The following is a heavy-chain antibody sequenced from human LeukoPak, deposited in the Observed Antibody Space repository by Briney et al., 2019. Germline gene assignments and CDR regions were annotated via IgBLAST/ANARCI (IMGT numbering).Heavy chain of an antibody. V-gene: IGHV1-2*02. D-gene: IGHD1-26*01. J-gene: IGHJ3*02. CDR1: GYTFTGYY. CDR2: INPNSGGT. Sequence: ASVKVSCKASGYTFTGYYMHWVRQAPGQGLEWMGWINPNSGGTNYAQKFQGRVTMTRGTSISTAYMELSRLRSDDTAVYYCARDRMYSGSQPSAFDIWGQGTMVTVSS. CDR3: ARDRMYSGSQPSAFDI.